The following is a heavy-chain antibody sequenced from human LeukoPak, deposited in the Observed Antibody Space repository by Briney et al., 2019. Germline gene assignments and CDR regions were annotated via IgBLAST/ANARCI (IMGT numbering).Heavy chain of an antibody. CDR2: IYYSGST. CDR3: ARVYCSGGSCYSGSGRNFDY. D-gene: IGHD2-15*01. V-gene: IGHV4-59*12. Sequence: SETLSLTCTVSGGSISSYYWSWIRQPPGKGLEWIGYIYYSGSTNYNPSLKSRVTISVDTSKNQFSLKLSSVTAADTAVYYCARVYCSGGSCYSGSGRNFDYWGQGTLVTVSS. CDR1: GGSISSYY. J-gene: IGHJ4*02.